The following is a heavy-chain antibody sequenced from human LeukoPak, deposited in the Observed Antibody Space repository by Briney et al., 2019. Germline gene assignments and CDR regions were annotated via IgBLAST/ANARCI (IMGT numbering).Heavy chain of an antibody. CDR2: INHNGNVN. Sequence: GSLRLPCAASGFTFSSYWMNWARQAPGKGLEWVASINHNGNVNYYVDSVKGRFTIPRDNAKNSLYLQMSNLRAEDTAVYFCARGGGLDVWGQGATVTVSS. J-gene: IGHJ6*02. D-gene: IGHD3-16*01. CDR1: GFTFSSYW. V-gene: IGHV3-7*03. CDR3: ARGGGLDV.